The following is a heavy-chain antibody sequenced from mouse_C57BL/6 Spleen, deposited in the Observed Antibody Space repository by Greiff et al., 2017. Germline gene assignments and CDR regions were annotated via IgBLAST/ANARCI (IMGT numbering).Heavy chain of an antibody. Sequence: VQLQQSDAELVKPGASVKISCKVSGYTFTDHTIHWMKQRPEQGLEWIGYIYPRDGSTKYNEKFKGKATLTADKSSSTAYMQLNSLTSEDSAVYFCARTGYDYDERTWFAYWGQGTLVTVSA. D-gene: IGHD2-4*01. CDR3: ARTGYDYDERTWFAY. J-gene: IGHJ3*01. CDR1: GYTFTDHT. CDR2: IYPRDGST. V-gene: IGHV1-78*01.